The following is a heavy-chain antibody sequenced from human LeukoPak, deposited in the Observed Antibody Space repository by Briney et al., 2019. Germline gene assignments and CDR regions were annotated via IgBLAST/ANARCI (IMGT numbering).Heavy chain of an antibody. CDR1: GYSISSGYY. D-gene: IGHD3-10*01. CDR3: ARARLLNWFDP. CDR2: IYHSGST. J-gene: IGHJ5*02. Sequence: PSETLSLTCAVSGYSISSGYYWGWIRRPPGKGLEWIGSIYHSGSTYYNPSLKSRVTISVDTSKNQFSLKLSSVTAADTAVYYCARARLLNWFDPWGQGTLVTVSS. V-gene: IGHV4-38-2*01.